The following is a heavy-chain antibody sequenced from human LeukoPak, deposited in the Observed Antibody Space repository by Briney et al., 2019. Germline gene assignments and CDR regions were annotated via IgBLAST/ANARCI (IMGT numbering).Heavy chain of an antibody. D-gene: IGHD2-2*01. CDR3: ASTQPIRGMDV. J-gene: IGHJ6*02. CDR1: GGSISSGGYY. CDR2: IYYSGST. V-gene: IGHV4-31*03. Sequence: SQTLSLTCTVSGGSISSGGYYWSWIRQHPGTGLEWIGYIYYSGSTYYNPSLKSRVTISVDTSKNQFSPKLSSVTAADTAVYYCASTQPIRGMDVWGQGTTVTVSS.